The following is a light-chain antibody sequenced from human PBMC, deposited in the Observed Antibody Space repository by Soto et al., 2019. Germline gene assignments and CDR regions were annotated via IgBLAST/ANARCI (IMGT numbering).Light chain of an antibody. CDR2: DAS. Sequence: EIVLTQSPATLSLSPGARDTLSCRARQSVSNFFAWFQQKPGQAPRLLIYDASSRATGIPARFSGRGAGTEFPLNISSQEREDFAVYYCQQRSHWPVPFGQGTRVEL. CDR1: QSVSNF. V-gene: IGKV3-11*01. J-gene: IGKJ1*01. CDR3: QQRSHWPVP.